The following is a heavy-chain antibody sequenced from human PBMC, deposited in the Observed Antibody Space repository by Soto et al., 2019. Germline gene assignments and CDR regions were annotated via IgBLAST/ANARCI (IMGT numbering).Heavy chain of an antibody. Sequence: EVQLVESGGGLVQPGGSLRLSCAASGFTFSSYWMSWVRQAPGKGLEWVANIKQDGSEKYYVDSVKGRFTISRDNAKNSLYLQRNSLRAEDTAVYYCARVHADYVWGSYRYNLGFDYWGQGTLVTVSS. CDR1: GFTFSSYW. D-gene: IGHD3-16*02. V-gene: IGHV3-7*04. CDR3: ARVHADYVWGSYRYNLGFDY. CDR2: IKQDGSEK. J-gene: IGHJ4*02.